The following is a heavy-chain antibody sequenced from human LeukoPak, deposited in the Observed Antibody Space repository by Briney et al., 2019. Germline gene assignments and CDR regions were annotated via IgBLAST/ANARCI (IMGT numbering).Heavy chain of an antibody. CDR1: GGSISSSSYY. D-gene: IGHD3-22*01. J-gene: IGHJ3*02. Sequence: PSETLSLTCTVSGGSISSSSYYWGWIRQPPGKGLEWIVYIYYSGSTNYNPSLKSRVTISVDTSKNQFSLKLSSVTAADTAVYYCARSGRGNTMIVVVTLGAFDIWGQGTMVTVSS. CDR2: IYYSGST. V-gene: IGHV4-61*05. CDR3: ARSGRGNTMIVVVTLGAFDI.